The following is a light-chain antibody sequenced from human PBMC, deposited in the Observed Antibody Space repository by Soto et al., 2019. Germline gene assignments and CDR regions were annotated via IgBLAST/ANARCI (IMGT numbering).Light chain of an antibody. Sequence: EIVLTQSPGTLSLSPGERATLSCRASQSVSSSYLAWYQQKPGQAPRLLIYGASSRATGIPDRFSGSGSGTDFPLTISRLEPEDFAVYYCQQYGSSPRRLTFGGGTKVEIK. CDR3: QQYGSSPRRLT. V-gene: IGKV3-20*01. CDR1: QSVSSSY. J-gene: IGKJ4*01. CDR2: GAS.